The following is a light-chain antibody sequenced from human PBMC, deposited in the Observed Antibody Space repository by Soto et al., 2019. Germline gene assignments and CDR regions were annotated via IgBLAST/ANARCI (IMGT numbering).Light chain of an antibody. J-gene: IGKJ3*01. Sequence: DIKMTQSPSTLSASVGDRVTITCRASQSISSWLAWYQQKPGKAPKLLIYKASSLEMGVPSRFSGTGSGTEFTLTISSLQPDDSATYYCQQYNNYFTFGPGTKVDVK. CDR2: KAS. V-gene: IGKV1-5*03. CDR3: QQYNNYFT. CDR1: QSISSW.